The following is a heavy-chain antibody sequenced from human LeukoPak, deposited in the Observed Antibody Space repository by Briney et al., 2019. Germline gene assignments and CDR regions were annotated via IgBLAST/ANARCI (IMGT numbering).Heavy chain of an antibody. Sequence: SETLSLTCTVSGGSISSYYWSWIRQPPGKGLEWIGYIYYSGSTNYNPSLKSRVTISVDTSKHQLSLKLSSVTAGDTGVYYCARHKSNWNYPTPGYGMDVWGEGTTVTVSS. D-gene: IGHD1-7*01. J-gene: IGHJ6*01. CDR1: GGSISSYY. CDR2: IYYSGST. V-gene: IGHV4-59*08. CDR3: ARHKSNWNYPTPGYGMDV.